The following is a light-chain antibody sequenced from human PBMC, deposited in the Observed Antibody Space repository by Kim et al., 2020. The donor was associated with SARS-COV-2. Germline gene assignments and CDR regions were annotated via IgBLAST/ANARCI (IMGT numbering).Light chain of an antibody. CDR3: AAWDDSLDGRGL. Sequence: QRVSMSWSPNTANLGTYTVKVYPQLPGTAPRLLIYSNSERPSGVADRFSGSKSGTSASLAISGLQSEDEADYYCAAWDDSLDGRGLFGGGTQLTVL. CDR2: SNS. V-gene: IGLV1-44*01. CDR1: TANLGTYT. J-gene: IGLJ2*01.